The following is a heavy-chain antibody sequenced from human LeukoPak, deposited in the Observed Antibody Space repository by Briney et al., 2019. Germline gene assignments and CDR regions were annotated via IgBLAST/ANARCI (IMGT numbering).Heavy chain of an antibody. CDR1: GFTFSNAW. CDR2: IKSKTDGGTA. Sequence: GSLRLSCAASGFTFSNAWMNWVRQAPGKGLEWVGRIKSKTDGGTADYAAPVKGRFTMSRDDSKNTLYLQMNSLKTEDTAVYYCATDYPSIVVAGSGDWFDPWGQGTLVTVSP. V-gene: IGHV3-15*07. J-gene: IGHJ5*02. D-gene: IGHD6-13*01. CDR3: ATDYPSIVVAGSGDWFDP.